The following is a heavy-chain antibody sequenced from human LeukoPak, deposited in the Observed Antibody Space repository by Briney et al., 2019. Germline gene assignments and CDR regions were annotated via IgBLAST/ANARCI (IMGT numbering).Heavy chain of an antibody. J-gene: IGHJ3*02. V-gene: IGHV3-21*01. CDR1: GFTFSSYA. CDR2: ISISSNYI. D-gene: IGHD3-3*01. Sequence: GGSLRLSCAASGFTFSSYAMYWVRQAPGKGLEWVSSISISSNYIYYTDSVKGRFTISRDNAKNSLYLQMNSLRAEDTAVYYCARGSRFGVVERDAFDIWGQGTMVTVSS. CDR3: ARGSRFGVVERDAFDI.